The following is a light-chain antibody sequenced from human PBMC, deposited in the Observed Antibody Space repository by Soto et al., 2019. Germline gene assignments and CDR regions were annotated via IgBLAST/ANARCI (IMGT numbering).Light chain of an antibody. V-gene: IGKV1-5*03. CDR2: KAS. CDR3: QQYNNQWT. CDR1: QNISNW. Sequence: DIQMTQSPSTLSASVGDRVTITCRASQNISNWLSWYQQIPGSAPKLLIYKASYFQSGVPSSFSGNGSETEFTLTVSSLQRGDSAVYFCQQYNNQWTFGPGTRVEIK. J-gene: IGKJ1*01.